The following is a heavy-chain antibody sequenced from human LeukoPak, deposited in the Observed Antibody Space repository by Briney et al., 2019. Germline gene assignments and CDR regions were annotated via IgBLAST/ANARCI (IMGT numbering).Heavy chain of an antibody. V-gene: IGHV4-38-2*02. CDR2: ILHRGST. D-gene: IGHD3-10*01. CDR3: ARDRGVRGEMDF. J-gene: IGHJ4*02. CDR1: GYSISSAYY. Sequence: SETLSLTCALSGYSISSAYYWGWIRQPPGKGLEWIGSILHRGSTYYNPSLKSRVTISVDTSKNHFSLKLTSVTAADTAVYYCARDRGVRGEMDFWGQGTLVTVSS.